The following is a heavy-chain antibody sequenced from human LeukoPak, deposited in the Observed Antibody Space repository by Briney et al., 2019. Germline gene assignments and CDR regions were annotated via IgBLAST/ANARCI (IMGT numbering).Heavy chain of an antibody. CDR1: GGSISNGGYY. J-gene: IGHJ4*02. CDR3: ATQPGIAAAGLFY. CDR2: IHDGGAT. D-gene: IGHD6-13*01. V-gene: IGHV4-31*03. Sequence: SQTLSLTCTVSGGSISNGGYYWTWIRQHPGKGLEWIGYIHDGGATYYDPSLKSRVTISLDTSKNQFSLNLTSVAAADTALYYCATQPGIAAAGLFYWGQGTLVIVSS.